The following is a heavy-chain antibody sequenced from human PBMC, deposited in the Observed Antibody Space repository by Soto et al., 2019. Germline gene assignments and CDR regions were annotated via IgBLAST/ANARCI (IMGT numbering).Heavy chain of an antibody. CDR2: IYPGDSDK. D-gene: IGHD3-10*01. J-gene: IGHJ4*02. V-gene: IGHV5-51*01. Sequence: GESLKISCKGSGYSFTSYWIGWVRQMPGKGLELMVIIYPGDSDKRYSQSFQGQVTISADKSIITAYLKWSSLKASDTAMYYCARHTTYNYGSGSYYNIHQIDXWGQGTLITVSX. CDR1: GYSFTSYW. CDR3: ARHTTYNYGSGSYYNIHQIDX.